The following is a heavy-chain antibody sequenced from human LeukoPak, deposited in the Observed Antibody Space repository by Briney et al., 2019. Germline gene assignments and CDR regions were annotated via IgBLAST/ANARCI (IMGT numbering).Heavy chain of an antibody. CDR1: GYSICSGYY. J-gene: IGHJ5*02. D-gene: IGHD3-3*01. CDR2: FYHSGGP. Sequence: SETLSLTCTVSGYSICSGYYWAWIRKPPGKGLEWIGSFYHSGGPYYNPSLKSRVTISVDTSKNQFSLKLSSVTAADTAVYYCARGGQAIFGVVTPYNWFDPWGQGTLVTVSS. CDR3: ARGGQAIFGVVTPYNWFDP. V-gene: IGHV4-38-2*02.